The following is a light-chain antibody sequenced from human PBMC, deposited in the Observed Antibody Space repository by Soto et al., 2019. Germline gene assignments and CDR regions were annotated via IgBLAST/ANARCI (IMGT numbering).Light chain of an antibody. Sequence: IVMQKSPATLSVTPGVSAPLSCRASQSVSSNLAWYQQKPGQAPRLLIYGASTRATGIPARFSGSGSGTEFTLTISSLQSEDFAVYYCQQYNNWPPITFAQGTRLEIK. J-gene: IGKJ5*01. V-gene: IGKV3-15*01. CDR3: QQYNNWPPIT. CDR1: QSVSSN. CDR2: GAS.